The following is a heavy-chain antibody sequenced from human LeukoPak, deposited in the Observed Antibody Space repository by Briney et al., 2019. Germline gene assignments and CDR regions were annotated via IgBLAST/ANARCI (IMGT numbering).Heavy chain of an antibody. Sequence: PSETLSLTCTDAGGSINSYYWSWIRQPPGKGLEWIGYSYYSGSTNYNPSLKSRVTISVDTSKNQFSLKLSSVTAADTAVYYCARIGSWYLDWFDPWGQGTLVTVSS. CDR1: GGSINSYY. J-gene: IGHJ5*02. D-gene: IGHD6-13*01. CDR3: ARIGSWYLDWFDP. V-gene: IGHV4-59*01. CDR2: SYYSGST.